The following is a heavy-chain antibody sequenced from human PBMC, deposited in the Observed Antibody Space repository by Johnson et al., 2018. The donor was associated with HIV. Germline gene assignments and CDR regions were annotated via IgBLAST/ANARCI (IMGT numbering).Heavy chain of an antibody. J-gene: IGHJ3*02. Sequence: EVQLVESGGGVVRPGGSLKLACAASGFTFSGSALHWVRQASGKGLEWIGHIRSKGVTYATAYAASVKGRFTISRDDSQNTAYLQMNSLRTEDTAVYYCTKFVGYCSGGGCYTPGDIWGQGTMVTVSS. D-gene: IGHD2-15*01. V-gene: IGHV3-73*01. CDR1: GFTFSGSA. CDR3: TKFVGYCSGGGCYTPGDI. CDR2: IRSKGVTYAT.